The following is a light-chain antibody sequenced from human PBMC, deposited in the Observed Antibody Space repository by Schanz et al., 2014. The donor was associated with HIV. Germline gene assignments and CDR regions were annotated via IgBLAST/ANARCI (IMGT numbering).Light chain of an antibody. CDR1: QGISNY. CDR2: GAS. Sequence: AIRITQSPPSLSASTGDRVTITCRANQGISNYLAWYQQKPGKAPQLLISGASTLQSGVPSRFSGSGSGTDFTLTISCLQSEDFATYYCQQYYSYPLTFGQGTKLEIK. CDR3: QQYYSYPLT. V-gene: IGKV1-8*01. J-gene: IGKJ2*01.